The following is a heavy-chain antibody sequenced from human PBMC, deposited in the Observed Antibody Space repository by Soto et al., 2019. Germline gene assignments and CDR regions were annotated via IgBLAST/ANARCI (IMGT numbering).Heavy chain of an antibody. D-gene: IGHD6-6*01. CDR1: GGTFSSYA. Sequence: SVKVSCKASGGTFSSYAISWVRQAPGQGLEWMGGIIPIFGTANYAQKFQGRVTITADESTSTAYMELSSLRSEDTAVYYCAREDIAARRGYYYYGMDVWGQGTTVIVSS. V-gene: IGHV1-69*13. J-gene: IGHJ6*02. CDR3: AREDIAARRGYYYYGMDV. CDR2: IIPIFGTA.